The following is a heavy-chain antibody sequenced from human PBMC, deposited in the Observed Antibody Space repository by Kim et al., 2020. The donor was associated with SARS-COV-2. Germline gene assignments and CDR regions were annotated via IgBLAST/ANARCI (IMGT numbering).Heavy chain of an antibody. V-gene: IGHV4-59*01. CDR3: ARSGYSYGTGYYFDY. Sequence: LKSRVTLSVDTSESQFSLKLSSVTAADTAVYYCARSGYSYGTGYYFDYWGQGTLVTVSS. J-gene: IGHJ4*02. D-gene: IGHD5-18*01.